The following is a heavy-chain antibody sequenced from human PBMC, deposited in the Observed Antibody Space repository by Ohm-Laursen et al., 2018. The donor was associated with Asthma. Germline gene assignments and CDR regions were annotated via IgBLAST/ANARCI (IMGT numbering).Heavy chain of an antibody. CDR3: ARDNKRELLLDY. CDR1: GFTFSSYA. V-gene: IGHV3-30-3*01. CDR2: ISYDGSNK. J-gene: IGHJ4*02. D-gene: IGHD1-26*01. Sequence: SLRLSCAAPGFTFSSYAMHWVRQAPGKGLEWVAVISYDGSNKYYADSVKGRFTISRDNSKNTLYLQMNSLRAEDTAVYYCARDNKRELLLDYWGQGTLVTVSS.